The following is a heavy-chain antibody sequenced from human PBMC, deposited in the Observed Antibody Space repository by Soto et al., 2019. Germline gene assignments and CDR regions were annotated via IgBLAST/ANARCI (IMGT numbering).Heavy chain of an antibody. CDR2: ISGSGGST. CDR1: GFTFSSYA. J-gene: IGHJ4*02. CDR3: AKATNILTGYGGPYFDY. Sequence: GGSLRLSCAASGFTFSSYAMSWVRQAPGKGLEWVSAISGSGGSTYYADSVKGRFTISRDNSKNTLYLQMNSLRAEDTAVYYCAKATNILTGYGGPYFDYWGQGTLVTVSS. V-gene: IGHV3-23*01. D-gene: IGHD3-9*01.